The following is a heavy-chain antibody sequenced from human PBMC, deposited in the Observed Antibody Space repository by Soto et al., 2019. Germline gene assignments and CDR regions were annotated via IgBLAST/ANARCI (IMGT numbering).Heavy chain of an antibody. J-gene: IGHJ5*01. D-gene: IGHD6-19*01. CDR2: IYFTGAT. CDR3: ARVRRIGMAGSPGDS. V-gene: IGHV4-38-2*01. Sequence: PSETLSLTCDVSGYAISSGVYWAWIRQSPGKRLEGIGNIYFTGATSYNPSLKTRVTMSVDTSKNQFSLRLSSVTAADTAVFYCARVRRIGMAGSPGDSWGQGTQVTVSS. CDR1: GYAISSGVY.